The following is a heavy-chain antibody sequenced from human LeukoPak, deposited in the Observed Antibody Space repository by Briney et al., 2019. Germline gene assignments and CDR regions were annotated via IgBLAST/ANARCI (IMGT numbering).Heavy chain of an antibody. J-gene: IGHJ4*02. CDR3: ARDMSLTYYYDSSGYFHFDY. CDR2: MRCDGSNR. V-gene: IGHV3-30*02. Sequence: PGGSLRLSCEATGFSLSNYDMHWVRQAPGKELEWVSFMRCDGSNRYYADSVKGRFTMYRDKSKNTLYLQMDSLRVEDTTVYYCARDMSLTYYYDSSGYFHFDYWGQGTLVTVSS. CDR1: GFSLSNYD. D-gene: IGHD3-22*01.